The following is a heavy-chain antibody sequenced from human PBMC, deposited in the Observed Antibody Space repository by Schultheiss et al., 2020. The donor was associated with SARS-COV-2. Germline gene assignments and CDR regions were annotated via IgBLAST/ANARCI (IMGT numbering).Heavy chain of an antibody. CDR2: IIPIFGTA. CDR3: ARVVGYGNNAGEVGYAMDD. Sequence: SVKVSCKASGGTFSSYAISWVRQAPGQGLEWMGGIIPIFGTANYAQKFQGRVTITADKSTSTAYMELSSLRSEDTAVYYCARVVGYGNNAGEVGYAMDDWGQGTTVTVSS. CDR1: GGTFSSYA. J-gene: IGHJ6*02. D-gene: IGHD1/OR15-1a*01. V-gene: IGHV1-69*06.